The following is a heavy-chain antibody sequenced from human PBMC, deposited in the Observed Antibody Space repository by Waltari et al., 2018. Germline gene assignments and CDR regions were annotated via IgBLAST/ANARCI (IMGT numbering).Heavy chain of an antibody. D-gene: IGHD2-21*01. J-gene: IGHJ6*02. CDR1: EYHFTSSY. V-gene: IGHV1-46*01. Sequence: QVQLVQSGAEVKKPGASVKISCKTSEYHFTSSYIHWWRQAPGQGLEWMGIINPSGGSTSYAQKVQGRVTMTRDTSTSTVYMELSSLRSDDTAVYYCALDTGALWMDVWGQGTTVTVSS. CDR2: INPSGGST. CDR3: ALDTGALWMDV.